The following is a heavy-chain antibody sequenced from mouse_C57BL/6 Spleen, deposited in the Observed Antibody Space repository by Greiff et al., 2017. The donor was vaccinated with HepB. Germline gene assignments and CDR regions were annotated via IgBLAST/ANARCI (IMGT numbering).Heavy chain of an antibody. CDR3: TPIPFAY. D-gene: IGHD6-5*01. CDR2: IDPENGDT. CDR1: GFNIKDDY. Sequence: VQLKQSGAELVRPGASVKLSCTASGFNIKDDYMHWVKQRPEQGLEWIGWIDPENGDTEYASKFQGKATITADTSSNTAYLQLSSLTSEDTAVYYCTPIPFAYWGQGTLVTVSA. V-gene: IGHV14-4*01. J-gene: IGHJ3*01.